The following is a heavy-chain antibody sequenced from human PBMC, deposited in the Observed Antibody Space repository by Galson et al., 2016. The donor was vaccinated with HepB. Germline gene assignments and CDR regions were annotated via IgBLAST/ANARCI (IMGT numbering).Heavy chain of an antibody. CDR1: GGTFSSYA. CDR3: ARSPRGGHLGGLRYYYYYMDV. V-gene: IGHV1-69*13. D-gene: IGHD3-16*01. CDR2: IVPIFGTA. J-gene: IGHJ6*03. Sequence: SVKVSCKASGGTFSSYAISWVRQAPRQGLEWMGGIVPIFGTANYAQRFQGRVTITADESASTAYMELGSLRSEDTAVYYCARSPRGGHLGGLRYYYYYMDVWGKGTTVTVSS.